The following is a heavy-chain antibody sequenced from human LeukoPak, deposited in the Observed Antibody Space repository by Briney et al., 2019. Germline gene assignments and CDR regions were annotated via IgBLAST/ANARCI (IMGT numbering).Heavy chain of an antibody. CDR3: AKIFPRPTYDSSTHYAFDI. J-gene: IGHJ3*02. CDR2: ISYDGSNK. Sequence: GGSLRLSCAASGFTFSSYGMHWVRQAPGKGLEWVAVISYDGSNKYYADSVKGRFTISRDNSKNTLYLQMNSLRAEDTAVYYCAKIFPRPTYDSSTHYAFDIWGQGTMVTVSS. CDR1: GFTFSSYG. V-gene: IGHV3-30*18. D-gene: IGHD3-22*01.